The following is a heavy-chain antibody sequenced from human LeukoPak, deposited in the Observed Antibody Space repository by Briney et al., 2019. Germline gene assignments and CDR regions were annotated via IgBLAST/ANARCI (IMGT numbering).Heavy chain of an antibody. V-gene: IGHV3-21*01. Sequence: GGSLRLSCVASGFTFSSYSMNWVRQAPGKGLEWVSSITSGSTYIYYVDSVKGRFTISRDNAKNSLYLQMNSLRAEDTAVYYCARDPIVVVPSASFYYYMDVWGKGTTVTVSS. CDR2: ITSGSTYI. CDR1: GFTFSSYS. J-gene: IGHJ6*03. D-gene: IGHD2-2*01. CDR3: ARDPIVVVPSASFYYYMDV.